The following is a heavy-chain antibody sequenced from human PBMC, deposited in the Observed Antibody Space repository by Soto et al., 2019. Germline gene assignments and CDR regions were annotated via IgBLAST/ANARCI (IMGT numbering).Heavy chain of an antibody. D-gene: IGHD3-16*01. CDR2: IYYSGST. CDR3: ARARSLGRLGSGFDY. Sequence: KPSETLSLTCTVSGGSISSGSYYWGWIRQPPGKGLEWIGYIYYSGSTNYNPSLKSRVTISVDTSKNQFSLKLSSVTAADTAVYYCARARSLGRLGSGFDYWGQGTLVTVSS. V-gene: IGHV4-61*01. J-gene: IGHJ4*02. CDR1: GGSISSGSYY.